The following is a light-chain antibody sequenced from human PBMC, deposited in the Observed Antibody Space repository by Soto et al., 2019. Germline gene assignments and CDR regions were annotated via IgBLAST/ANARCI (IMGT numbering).Light chain of an antibody. CDR1: QSLVYSDGNTY. CDR3: MKGTHWPPST. J-gene: IGKJ5*01. CDR2: KVS. V-gene: IGKV2-30*01. Sequence: DVVMTQSPLSLPVTLGQPASISCRSSQSLVYSDGNTYLNWFQQGPGQSPRRLIYKVSNRDSGVPNRFRGSGSGTDFSLKISRVEADDVGVYYCMKGTHWPPSTFGQGTRLEIK.